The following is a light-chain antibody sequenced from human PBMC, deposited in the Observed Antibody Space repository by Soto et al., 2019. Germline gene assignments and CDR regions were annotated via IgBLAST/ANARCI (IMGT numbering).Light chain of an antibody. V-gene: IGKV3-11*01. Sequence: EIVWTHSAATLSLSPGERATLSCRASQSVSSYLLWYQQKPGQAPRLLIYDESNRATGIPDRFSGSGSETDFTLTISRLEPEDCAVYYCQHRINWPLTCGQGTRLEIK. CDR1: QSVSSY. CDR3: QHRINWPLT. CDR2: DES. J-gene: IGKJ5*01.